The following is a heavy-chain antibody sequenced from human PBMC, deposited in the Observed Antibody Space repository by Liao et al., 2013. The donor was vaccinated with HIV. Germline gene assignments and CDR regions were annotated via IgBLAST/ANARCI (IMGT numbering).Heavy chain of an antibody. D-gene: IGHD3-9*01. V-gene: IGHV4-4*07. CDR1: YGSMSRFY. CDR3: ARGRTGYYRGYYYYYMDI. J-gene: IGHJ6*03. CDR2: VYSDGDT. Sequence: QVQLQESGPGLVKPSETLSLTCSVSYGSMSRFYWSWFRQPAGKGLEWIGRVYSDGDTNNTPSLRSRVIMSIDTSKNQFSLNLTSVTAADTAVYYCARGRTGYYRGYYYYYMDIWGKGTTVTVSS.